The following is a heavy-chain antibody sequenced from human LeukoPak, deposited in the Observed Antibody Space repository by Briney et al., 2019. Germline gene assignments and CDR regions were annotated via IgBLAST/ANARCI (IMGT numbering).Heavy chain of an antibody. J-gene: IGHJ5*02. CDR1: GGTFSSYA. CDR3: ARVPDAEAAARGTEFDP. V-gene: IGHV1-69*13. D-gene: IGHD6-13*01. CDR2: IIPIFGTA. Sequence: ASVKVSCKASGGTFSSYAISWVGQAPGKGLEWMGGIIPIFGTANYAQKFQGRVTITADESTSTAYMELSSLRSEDTAVYYCARVPDAEAAARGTEFDPWGQGTLVNVSS.